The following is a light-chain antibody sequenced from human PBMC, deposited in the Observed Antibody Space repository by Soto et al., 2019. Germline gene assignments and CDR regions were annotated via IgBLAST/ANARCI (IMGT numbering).Light chain of an antibody. CDR2: GAS. J-gene: IGKJ5*01. V-gene: IGKV3-15*01. CDR1: QSVSSN. CDR3: QQYNNWPIT. Sequence: EIVMTQAPTPLSVSPGERATLSRRASQSVSSNLAWYQHKPGQAPRLLISGASTRATGIPARFSGSGSGTEFTLTISSLQSEDFAVYYCQQYNNWPITFGQGTRLEIK.